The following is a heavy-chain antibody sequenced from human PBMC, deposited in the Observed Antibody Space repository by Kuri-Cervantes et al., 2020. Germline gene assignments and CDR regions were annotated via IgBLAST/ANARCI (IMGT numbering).Heavy chain of an antibody. Sequence: GGSLRLSCAASGFTFDDYAMHWVRQAPGKGLEWVSAIRGSGGSTYYADSVKGRFTISRDNSKNTLYLQMNSLRAEDTAVYYCAKVVDFDYWGQGTLVTVSS. CDR1: GFTFDDYA. CDR3: AKVVDFDY. CDR2: IRGSGGST. D-gene: IGHD2-15*01. J-gene: IGHJ4*02. V-gene: IGHV3-23*01.